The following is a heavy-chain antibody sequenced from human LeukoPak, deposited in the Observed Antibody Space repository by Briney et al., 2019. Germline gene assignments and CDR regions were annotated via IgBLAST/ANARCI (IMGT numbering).Heavy chain of an antibody. Sequence: SETLSLTCTVSGGSISNYYWSWIRQPPGKGLEWIGYIYYSGGTDYNPSLKSRVTISVDTSKNQFSLKLSSVTAADTAVYYCARGYCSGGSCFAYYFDYWGQGTLVTVSS. D-gene: IGHD2-15*01. J-gene: IGHJ4*02. CDR1: GGSISNYY. CDR2: IYYSGGT. V-gene: IGHV4-59*01. CDR3: ARGYCSGGSCFAYYFDY.